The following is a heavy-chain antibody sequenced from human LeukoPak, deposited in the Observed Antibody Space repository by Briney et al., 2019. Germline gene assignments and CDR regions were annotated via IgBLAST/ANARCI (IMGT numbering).Heavy chain of an antibody. CDR1: GYTFTSYY. Sequence: SVKVSCKASGYTFTSYYMHWVRQAPGQGLEWMGGIIPIFGTANYAQKFQGRVTITADESTSTAYMELSSLRSEDTAVYYCASASYGDSYDYWGQGTLVTVSS. CDR3: ASASYGDSYDY. J-gene: IGHJ4*02. D-gene: IGHD4-17*01. CDR2: IIPIFGTA. V-gene: IGHV1-69*13.